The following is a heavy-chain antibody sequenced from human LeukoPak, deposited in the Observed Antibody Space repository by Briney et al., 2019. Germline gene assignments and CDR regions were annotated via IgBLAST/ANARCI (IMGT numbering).Heavy chain of an antibody. Sequence: GGSLRLSCAASGFTFSDYYMSWIRQAPGKGLEWVSYISSSSSTIYYADSVKGRFTISRDNAKNSLYLQMNSLRAEDTAVYYCARDSSGWSWDYFDYWGQGTLVTVSS. D-gene: IGHD6-19*01. V-gene: IGHV3-11*04. CDR2: ISSSSSTI. CDR1: GFTFSDYY. CDR3: ARDSSGWSWDYFDY. J-gene: IGHJ4*02.